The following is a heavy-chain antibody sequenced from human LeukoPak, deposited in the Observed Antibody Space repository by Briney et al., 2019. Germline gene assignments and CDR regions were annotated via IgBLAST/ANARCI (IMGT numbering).Heavy chain of an antibody. CDR1: GFTFSSYG. D-gene: IGHD6-6*01. J-gene: IGHJ4*02. V-gene: IGHV3-33*01. CDR3: ASPGGGIAARPGV. CDR2: IWYDGSNK. Sequence: GGSLRLSCAASGFTFSSYGMHWVRQAPGKGLEWVAVIWYDGSNKYYADSVKGRFTISRDNSKNTLYLQMNSLRAEDTAVYYCASPGGGIAARPGVGGQGTLVTVSS.